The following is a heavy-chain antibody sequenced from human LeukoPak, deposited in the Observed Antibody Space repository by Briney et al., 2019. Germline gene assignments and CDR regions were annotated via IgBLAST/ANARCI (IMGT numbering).Heavy chain of an antibody. CDR1: GYTFTSYY. D-gene: IGHD3-22*01. CDR3: AILTMITSAPNWFDP. Sequence: AASVKVSCKASGYTFTSYYMHWVRQAPGQGLEWMGIINPSGGSTSYAQKFQGRVTMTRDTSTSTVYMELSSLRSEDTAVYYCAILTMITSAPNWFDPWGQGTLVTVSS. J-gene: IGHJ5*02. CDR2: INPSGGST. V-gene: IGHV1-46*01.